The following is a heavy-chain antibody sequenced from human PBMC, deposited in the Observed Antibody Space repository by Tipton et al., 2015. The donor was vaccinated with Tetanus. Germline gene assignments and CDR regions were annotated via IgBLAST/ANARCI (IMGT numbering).Heavy chain of an antibody. CDR3: AQREESLSQKLC. J-gene: IGHJ4*02. Sequence: SLRLSCTASGFTFSDYAMNWVRQAPGKGLVWVSRLNGDGTSISYADSVKGRFTISRDNSKNTLYLQMTSLRAEDTAVYYCAQREESLSQKLCWGQGTLVTVSS. CDR1: GFTFSDYA. CDR2: LNGDGTSI. D-gene: IGHD1-1*01. V-gene: IGHV3-74*01.